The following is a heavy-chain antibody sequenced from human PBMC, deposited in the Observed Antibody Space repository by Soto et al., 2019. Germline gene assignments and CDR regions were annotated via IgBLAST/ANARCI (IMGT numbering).Heavy chain of an antibody. J-gene: IGHJ4*02. Sequence: SESLSLTCTVSGGSISSYYGSWIRQPPGKGLEWIGYIYYSGSTNYNPSLKSRVTISVGTSKNQFSLKVSSVTAADTAVYYCARRWGTSFDFWGQGTLVTVSS. CDR1: GGSISSYY. CDR2: IYYSGST. D-gene: IGHD7-27*01. V-gene: IGHV4-59*01. CDR3: ARRWGTSFDF.